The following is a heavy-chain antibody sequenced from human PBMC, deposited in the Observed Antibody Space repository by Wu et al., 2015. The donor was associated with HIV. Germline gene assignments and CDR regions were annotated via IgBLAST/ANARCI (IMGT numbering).Heavy chain of an antibody. Sequence: FRGYAISWVRQAPGQGLEWMGGINPLFQTTKHAQKFQGRLRITTDESKTTAYLELNSLKSEDTAVYYCARNTDSVATSLYSLGVWGPGTTVIVSS. CDR3: ARNTDSVATSLYSLGV. V-gene: IGHV1-69*05. CDR2: INPLFQTT. J-gene: IGHJ6*02. CDR1: FRGYA. D-gene: IGHD6-19*01.